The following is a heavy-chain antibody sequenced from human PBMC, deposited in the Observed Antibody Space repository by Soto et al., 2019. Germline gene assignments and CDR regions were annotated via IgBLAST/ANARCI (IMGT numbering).Heavy chain of an antibody. CDR3: ARSHNWRLGQN. Sequence: QVQLVQSGAEVKKPGASVKVSCKASGYTFTNYYMHWVRQALGQGLEWMGIIDPIGGSTSYAQKFQGRVTMTMDTSTRTVYMEVSSLRSEDTAVYYCARSHNWRLGQNWGQGTLVTVSS. V-gene: IGHV1-46*01. CDR2: IDPIGGST. J-gene: IGHJ4*02. CDR1: GYTFTNYY. D-gene: IGHD1-20*01.